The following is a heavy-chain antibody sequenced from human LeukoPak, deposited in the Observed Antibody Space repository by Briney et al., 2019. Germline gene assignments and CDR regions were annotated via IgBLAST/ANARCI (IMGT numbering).Heavy chain of an antibody. CDR3: ATSTVTHTRDP. Sequence: ASVKVSCQASGYTSSVFYCNWVRQTPGQGLEWMGWINPYSGATISAQNFQGRVTLTWDASIGTAYMELSRLRSDDTAVYYCATSTVTHTRDPWGQGTLVTVSS. J-gene: IGHJ5*02. D-gene: IGHD1-1*01. V-gene: IGHV1-2*02. CDR1: GYTSSVFY. CDR2: INPYSGAT.